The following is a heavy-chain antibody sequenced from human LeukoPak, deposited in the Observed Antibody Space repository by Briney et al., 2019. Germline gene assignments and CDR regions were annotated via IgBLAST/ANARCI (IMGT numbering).Heavy chain of an antibody. V-gene: IGHV3-23*01. CDR3: AKDWRGYSGYDYTYFDY. Sequence: PGGSLRLSCAASGFTFSSYAMSWVRQAPGKGLEWVSAISGSGGSTYYADSVKGRFTIPRDNSKNTLYLQMNSLRAEDTAVYYCAKDWRGYSGYDYTYFDYWGQGTLVTVSS. CDR2: ISGSGGST. J-gene: IGHJ4*02. D-gene: IGHD5-12*01. CDR1: GFTFSSYA.